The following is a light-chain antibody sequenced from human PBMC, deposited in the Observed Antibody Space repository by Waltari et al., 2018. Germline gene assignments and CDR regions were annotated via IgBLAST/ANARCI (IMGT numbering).Light chain of an antibody. CDR3: QQYNNWPPWT. CDR2: GAS. J-gene: IGKJ1*01. CDR1: QTVSSY. Sequence: EIVMTQSPATLSVSQGERATPACRASQTVSSYLAWYQQKPGQAPRLLMYGASTRATGIPARFSGSGSGTEFTLTISSLQSEDFAVYYCQQYNNWPPWTFGQGTKVEIK. V-gene: IGKV3-15*01.